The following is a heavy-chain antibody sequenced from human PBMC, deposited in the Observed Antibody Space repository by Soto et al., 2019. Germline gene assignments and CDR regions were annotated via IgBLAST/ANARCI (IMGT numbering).Heavy chain of an antibody. D-gene: IGHD2-8*02. J-gene: IGHJ4*02. Sequence: SETLSLTCTVSGGSISSFTDHYCSWIRLPPGKGLEWIGYIYYSGSTNYNPSLKSRVTISVDTSKNQLSLKLTSVTAADTAVYYCARDKITGLFDYWGQGTLVTVSS. V-gene: IGHV4-59*11. CDR1: GGSISSFTDHY. CDR3: ARDKITGLFDY. CDR2: IYYSGST.